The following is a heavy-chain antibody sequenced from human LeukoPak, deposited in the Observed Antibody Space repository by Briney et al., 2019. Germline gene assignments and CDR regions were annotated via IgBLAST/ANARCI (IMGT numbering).Heavy chain of an antibody. CDR3: ARARVVTAHSPGGY. D-gene: IGHD2-21*02. V-gene: IGHV3-7*01. Sequence: GGSLRLSCAASGFTFSNYWMSWVRQAPGKGLEWVANIKQDGSEKYYVDSVKGRFTISRDNAKNSLYLQMNSLRAEDTAVYYCARARVVTAHSPGGYWGQGTLVTVSS. J-gene: IGHJ4*02. CDR1: GFTFSNYW. CDR2: IKQDGSEK.